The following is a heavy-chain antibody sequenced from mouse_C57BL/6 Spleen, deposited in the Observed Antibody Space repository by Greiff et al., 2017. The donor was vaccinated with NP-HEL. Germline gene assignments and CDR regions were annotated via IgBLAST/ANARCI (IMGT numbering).Heavy chain of an antibody. CDR3: AREIYGSYWYFDV. CDR2: IYPRSGNT. J-gene: IGHJ1*03. Sequence: QLQLKQSGAELARPGASVKLSCKASGYTFTSYGISWVKQRTGQGLEWIGEIYPRSGNTYYNEKFKGKATLTADKSSSTAYMELRSLTSEDSAVYFCAREIYGSYWYFDVWGTGTTVTVSS. CDR1: GYTFTSYG. V-gene: IGHV1-81*01. D-gene: IGHD1-1*01.